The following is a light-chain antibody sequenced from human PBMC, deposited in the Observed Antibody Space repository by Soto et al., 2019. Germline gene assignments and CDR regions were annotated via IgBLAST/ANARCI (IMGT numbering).Light chain of an antibody. CDR3: HSYDSSLSGVV. J-gene: IGLJ2*01. CDR2: RNS. V-gene: IGLV1-40*01. Sequence: QAVVTQPPSVSGAPGQRVTISCTGSSSNIGAGYDVHWYQQLPGTAPKLLIYRNSNRPSGVPDRFSGSKSGTSASLAITGLQAEDEADYYCHSYDSSLSGVVFGGGTKVTVL. CDR1: SSNIGAGYD.